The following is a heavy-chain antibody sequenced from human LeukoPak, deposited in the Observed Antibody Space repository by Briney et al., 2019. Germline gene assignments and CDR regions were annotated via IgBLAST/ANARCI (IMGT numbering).Heavy chain of an antibody. CDR2: ISSSSSYT. J-gene: IGHJ4*02. D-gene: IGHD6-13*01. Sequence: TGGSLRLSCAASGFTFSSYAMSWVRQAPGKGLEWVSYISSSSSYTNYADSVKGRFTISRDNAKNSLYLQMNSLRAEDTAVYYCARGPRWYRLDYWGQGTLVTVSS. CDR1: GFTFSSYA. V-gene: IGHV3-11*05. CDR3: ARGPRWYRLDY.